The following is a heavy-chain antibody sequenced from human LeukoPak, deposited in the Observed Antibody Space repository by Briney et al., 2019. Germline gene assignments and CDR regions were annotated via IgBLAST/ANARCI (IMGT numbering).Heavy chain of an antibody. CDR3: ARTKEYSWNYRYYFDY. J-gene: IGHJ4*02. D-gene: IGHD1-7*01. CDR1: GGSISSSSYY. CDR2: IYYSGST. Sequence: SETLSLTCTVSGGSISSSSYYWGWLRQPPGKGLEWIGSIYYSGSTYYNPSLKSRVTISVDTSKNQFSLKLSSVTAADTAVYYCARTKEYSWNYRYYFDYWGQGTLVTVSS. V-gene: IGHV4-39*01.